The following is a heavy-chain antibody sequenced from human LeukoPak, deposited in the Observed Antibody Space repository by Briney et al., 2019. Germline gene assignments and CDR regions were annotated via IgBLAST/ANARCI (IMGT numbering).Heavy chain of an antibody. CDR1: GFTFSSYA. D-gene: IGHD4-17*01. CDR2: IRGSGDST. J-gene: IGHJ3*02. Sequence: PGGSLRLSCAASGFTFSSYAMTWVRQAPGKGLEWVSSIRGSGDSTYYADSVKGRFTISRDNSREMLYLQMNSLRVEDTAVYYCAKDPNGDYVGAFDSWGQGTMVTVSS. CDR3: AKDPNGDYVGAFDS. V-gene: IGHV3-23*01.